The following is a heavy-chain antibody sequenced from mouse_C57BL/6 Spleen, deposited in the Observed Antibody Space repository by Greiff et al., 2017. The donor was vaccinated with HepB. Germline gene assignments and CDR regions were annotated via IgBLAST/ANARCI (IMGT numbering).Heavy chain of an antibody. D-gene: IGHD2-12*01. V-gene: IGHV1-66*01. CDR1: GYTFTSYY. Sequence: QVQLQQSGPELVKPGASVKISCKASGYTFTSYYIHWVKQRPGQGLEWIGWIYPGSGNTKYNEKFKGKATLTADTSSSTAYMKLSSLTSEDSAVYYCARSDYNYDEGWFAYWGQGTLVTVSA. CDR2: IYPGSGNT. J-gene: IGHJ3*01. CDR3: ARSDYNYDEGWFAY.